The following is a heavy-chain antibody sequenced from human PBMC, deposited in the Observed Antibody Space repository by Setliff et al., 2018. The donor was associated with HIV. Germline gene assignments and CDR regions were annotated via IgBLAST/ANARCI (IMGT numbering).Heavy chain of an antibody. Sequence: PSETLSLTCAVYGECFSGFYWNWIRQPPGKGLGWIGEINPSGSTNYNPSLKSRVTISVDKAKNQFSLKLTSVTAADTAVYYCARHDSGGYYSLDYWGQGTQVTVSS. CDR1: GECFSGFY. J-gene: IGHJ4*02. D-gene: IGHD3-22*01. CDR3: ARHDSGGYYSLDY. V-gene: IGHV4-34*01. CDR2: INPSGST.